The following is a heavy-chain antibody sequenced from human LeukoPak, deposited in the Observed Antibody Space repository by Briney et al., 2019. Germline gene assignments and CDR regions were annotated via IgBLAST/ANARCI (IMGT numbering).Heavy chain of an antibody. J-gene: IGHJ4*02. Sequence: GGSLRLSCVASGFTFSNYWMYWVRQAPGKGLVYIARIKSDGNTTTYADSVKGRFTISRDNAKNTLYLQMDSLRAEDTAVYYCATGVGITYYYDNKYDSAGRYYDYWGLGTLVIVSS. CDR1: GFTFSNYW. V-gene: IGHV3-74*03. CDR3: ATGVGITYYYDNKYDSAGRYYDY. D-gene: IGHD3-22*01. CDR2: IKSDGNTT.